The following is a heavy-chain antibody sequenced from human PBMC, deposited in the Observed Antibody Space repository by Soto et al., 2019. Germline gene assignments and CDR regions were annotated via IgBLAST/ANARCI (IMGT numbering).Heavy chain of an antibody. J-gene: IGHJ4*01. D-gene: IGHD4-17*01. Sequence: QVQLVQSGAEVKKPGASVKVSCKASGYTFTTYGITWVRQAPGQGLEWMGWISAYSGNTNYAQKLQGRLTVTTDTSTNTAYMDVRSLRSDDTAVYSCARVVKAGDYGDYGRYYFDYWGHGTLVSVSS. CDR3: ARVVKAGDYGDYGRYYFDY. V-gene: IGHV1-18*04. CDR2: ISAYSGNT. CDR1: GYTFTTYG.